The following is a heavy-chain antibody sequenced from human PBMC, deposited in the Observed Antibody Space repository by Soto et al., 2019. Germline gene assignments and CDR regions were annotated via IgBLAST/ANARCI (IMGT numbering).Heavy chain of an antibody. CDR2: MNPSAGST. CDR3: ARTFRDFDDVWASYSTHRFDP. V-gene: IGHV1-8*01. Sequence: ASVKVSCKASGYTFTSYDINWVRQAPGQGLEWMAWMNPSAGSTGYAQHFQGRVTLTWDASISTAYMEVSSLRSEDTAVYYCARTFRDFDDVWASYSTHRFDPWGQGTLVTVSS. J-gene: IGHJ5*02. CDR1: GYTFTSYD. D-gene: IGHD3-16*01.